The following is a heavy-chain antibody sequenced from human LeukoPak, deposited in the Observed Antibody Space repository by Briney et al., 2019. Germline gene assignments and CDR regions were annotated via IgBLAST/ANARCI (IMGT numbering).Heavy chain of an antibody. V-gene: IGHV1-18*01. CDR1: GYTFNSYG. CDR3: ASGAGILTGYYFY. J-gene: IGHJ4*02. Sequence: ASVRVSCKASGYTFNSYGMSLVRQGPGHGLEWLGWISAYNGNTNYAQKLQGRVTMTTDTSTSTAYMELRSLRSDDTAVYYCASGAGILTGYYFYWGQGTLVTVSS. CDR2: ISAYNGNT. D-gene: IGHD3-9*01.